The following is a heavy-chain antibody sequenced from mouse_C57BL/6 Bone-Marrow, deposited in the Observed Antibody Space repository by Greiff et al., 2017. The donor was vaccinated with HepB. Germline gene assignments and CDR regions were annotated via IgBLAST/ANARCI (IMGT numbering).Heavy chain of an antibody. V-gene: IGHV10-3*01. D-gene: IGHD3-2*02. J-gene: IGHJ4*01. CDR2: IRSKSSNYAT. Sequence: GGGLVQPKGSLKLSCAAPGFTFNTYAMHWVRQAPRKGLEWVARIRSKSSNYATYYADSVKDRFTISRDDSQSMLYLQMNNLKTEDTAMYYCVSLDSSGYDYAMDYWGQGTSVTVSS. CDR3: VSLDSSGYDYAMDY. CDR1: GFTFNTYA.